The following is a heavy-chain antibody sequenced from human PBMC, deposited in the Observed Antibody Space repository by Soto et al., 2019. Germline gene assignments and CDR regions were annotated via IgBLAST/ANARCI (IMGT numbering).Heavy chain of an antibody. CDR2: IRQDGSDK. Sequence: GGSLRLSCAASGFTFSSFWMGWVRQAPGKGLEWVGNIRQDGSDKYYVDSVKGRFTISRDNAKSSLYLQMNSLRAEDTAVYHCARDLGRSGSYDYWGQGTLVTVSS. CDR1: GFTFSSFW. J-gene: IGHJ4*02. D-gene: IGHD5-12*01. CDR3: ARDLGRSGSYDY. V-gene: IGHV3-7*01.